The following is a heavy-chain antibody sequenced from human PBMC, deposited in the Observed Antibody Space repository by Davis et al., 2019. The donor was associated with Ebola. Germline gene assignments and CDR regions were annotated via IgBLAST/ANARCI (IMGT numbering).Heavy chain of an antibody. CDR2: ISYDGSDK. Sequence: PGGSLRLSCAASGFTFSSYAMHWVRQAPGKGLEWVAVISYDGSDKYYADSVKGRFTFSRDNSKNTLYLQMNSLRAEDTAVYYCARDPDYGDPWGQGTRVTVSS. J-gene: IGHJ5*02. CDR1: GFTFSSYA. D-gene: IGHD4-17*01. V-gene: IGHV3-30*04. CDR3: ARDPDYGDP.